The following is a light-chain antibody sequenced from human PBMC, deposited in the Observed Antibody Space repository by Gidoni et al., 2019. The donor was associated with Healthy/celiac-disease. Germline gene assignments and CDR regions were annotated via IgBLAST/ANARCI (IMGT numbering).Light chain of an antibody. CDR2: DAS. J-gene: IGKJ2*01. CDR1: QSVSSY. Sequence: EIVFTQSPATLSLSPGERATLSCRASQSVSSYLAWYQQKPGQAPRLLIYDASNRATGIPVRFSGSGSGTDFTLTISRLEPEDFAVYYCQQRSNWPPYTFGQGTKLEIK. CDR3: QQRSNWPPYT. V-gene: IGKV3-11*01.